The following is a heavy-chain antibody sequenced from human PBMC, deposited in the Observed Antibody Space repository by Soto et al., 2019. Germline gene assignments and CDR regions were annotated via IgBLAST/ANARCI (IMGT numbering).Heavy chain of an antibody. CDR1: GGSVSSYY. J-gene: IGHJ5*02. Sequence: SETLSLTCTVSGGSVSSYYWSWIRQPPGKGLEWIGYIYYTETTNYNPSLKSRVTISVDTSKNQFSLKLSSVTAADTAVYYCARVNSSGWLRWFDPWGRGTLVTVSS. V-gene: IGHV4-59*02. D-gene: IGHD6-19*01. CDR2: IYYTETT. CDR3: ARVNSSGWLRWFDP.